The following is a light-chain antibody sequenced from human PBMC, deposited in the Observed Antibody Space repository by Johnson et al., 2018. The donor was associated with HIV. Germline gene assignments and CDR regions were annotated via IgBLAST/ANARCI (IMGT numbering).Light chain of an antibody. V-gene: IGLV1-51*01. Sequence: QSALTQPPSVSAAPGQKVTISCSGSSSNIGDNSVSWYQHLPGTAPKLLIYDDNKRPSGIPDRFSGSKSGPSATLGITGLQTGDEADYYCGTWDSSLTSYVFGAGTKVTVL. J-gene: IGLJ1*01. CDR2: DDN. CDR1: SSNIGDNS. CDR3: GTWDSSLTSYV.